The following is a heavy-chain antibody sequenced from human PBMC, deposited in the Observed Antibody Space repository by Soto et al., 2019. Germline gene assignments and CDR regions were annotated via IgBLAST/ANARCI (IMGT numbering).Heavy chain of an antibody. CDR1: GGTFSSYA. CDR3: ARDPSYYGSGSYYYFDS. CDR2: IIPIFGTA. D-gene: IGHD3-10*01. Sequence: SLKVSCKASGGTFSSYAISWVRQAPGQGLEWMGGIIPIFGTANYAQKFQGRVTITADESTSTAYMELSSLRSEDTAVYYCARDPSYYGSGSYYYFDSWGQGTLVTVSS. V-gene: IGHV1-69*13. J-gene: IGHJ4*02.